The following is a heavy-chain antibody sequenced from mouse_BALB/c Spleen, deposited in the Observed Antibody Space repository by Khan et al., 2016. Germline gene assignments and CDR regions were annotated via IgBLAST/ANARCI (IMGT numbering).Heavy chain of an antibody. D-gene: IGHD4-1*01. CDR3: ANWECFAY. J-gene: IGHJ3*01. CDR1: GFNIKDTY. V-gene: IGHV14-3*02. CDR2: IDTANGKT. Sequence: VQLKESGAELVKPGASVKLSCTASGFNIKDTYMHRVKQRPEQGLEWIGRIDTANGKTKYDPKHQGKAPTTADTCSHTAYLQLSRLTSEDTAFYYCANWECFAYWGQGTLVTVSA.